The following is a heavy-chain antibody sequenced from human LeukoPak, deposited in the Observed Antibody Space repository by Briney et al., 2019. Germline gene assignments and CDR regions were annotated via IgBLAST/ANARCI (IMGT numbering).Heavy chain of an antibody. CDR1: SGSLRENY. V-gene: IGHV4-34*01. CDR3: ARAGCSGGSCYRSRGAFDI. J-gene: IGHJ3*02. D-gene: IGHD2-15*01. CDR2: INHSGST. Sequence: SETLSLTCNVSSGSLRENYWSWIRQSPGKGLEWIAEINHSGSTNYNPSLKSRVTISADTPKNQFSLRLSSVTAADTAVYYCARAGCSGGSCYRSRGAFDIWGQGTMVSVSS.